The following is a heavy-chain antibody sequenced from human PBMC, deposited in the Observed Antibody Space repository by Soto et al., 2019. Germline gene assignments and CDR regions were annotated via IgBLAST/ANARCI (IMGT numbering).Heavy chain of an antibody. CDR1: GFDFGNFW. CDR3: ARVEGGYYGSGSYGFDY. CDR2: IKQDGSEK. J-gene: IGHJ4*02. D-gene: IGHD3-10*01. V-gene: IGHV3-7*03. Sequence: EVQLVESGGELVQPGGSLRLSCAASGFDFGNFWLDWVRQAPGKGLEWVAKIKQDGSEKYYVDSVKGRFTISRDNAKNSVYLYMNSLRVDDTATYSCARVEGGYYGSGSYGFDYWGQGTLVTVSS.